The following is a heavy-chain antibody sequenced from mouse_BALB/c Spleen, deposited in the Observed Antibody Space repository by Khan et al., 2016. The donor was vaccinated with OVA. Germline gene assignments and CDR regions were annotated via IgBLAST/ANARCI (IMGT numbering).Heavy chain of an antibody. CDR2: IIPSTDYT. CDR3: TREGAYYRSDGCFAY. Sequence: QVQLKESGAELARPGASVKMSCKASGYTFTTYTIHWVKQRPGQGLEWIGYIIPSTDYTNYNQKFKDKATLTADKSSTTAYMQLCSLTSEDSAVYYCTREGAYYRSDGCFAYWGQGTLVTVSA. CDR1: GYTFTTYT. V-gene: IGHV1-4*01. D-gene: IGHD2-14*01. J-gene: IGHJ3*01.